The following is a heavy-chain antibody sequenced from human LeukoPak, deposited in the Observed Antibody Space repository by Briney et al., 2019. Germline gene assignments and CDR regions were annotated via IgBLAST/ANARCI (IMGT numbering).Heavy chain of an antibody. J-gene: IGHJ5*02. V-gene: IGHV3-11*01. Sequence: GGSLRLSCAASGFTFNNYAMSWVRQAPGKGLEWVSYISSSGSTIYYADSLKGRFTISRDNAKKSLYLQMNSLRAEDTAVYYCARTGSSKDWFDPWGQGTLVTVSS. CDR2: ISSSGSTI. D-gene: IGHD6-13*01. CDR3: ARTGSSKDWFDP. CDR1: GFTFNNYA.